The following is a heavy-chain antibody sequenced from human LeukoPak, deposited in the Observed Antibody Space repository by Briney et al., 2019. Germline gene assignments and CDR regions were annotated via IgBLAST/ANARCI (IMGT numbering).Heavy chain of an antibody. CDR1: GFTFSSYE. Sequence: PGGSLRLSCASSGFTFSSYEINWVRQAPGKGLEWVSYISSSSSSIYYVDSVKGRFTVSRDNAKNSLYLQMNSLRAEDTAVYYCAGVGPYYYYYGMDVWGQGTTVTVSS. CDR2: ISSSSSSI. J-gene: IGHJ6*02. V-gene: IGHV3-48*03. CDR3: AGVGPYYYYYGMDV. D-gene: IGHD1-26*01.